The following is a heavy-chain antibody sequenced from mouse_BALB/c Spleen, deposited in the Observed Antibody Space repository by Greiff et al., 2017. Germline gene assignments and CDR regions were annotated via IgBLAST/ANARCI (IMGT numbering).Heavy chain of an antibody. Sequence: EVQGVESGGGLVQPGGSLKLSCAASGFTFSSYTMSWVRQTPEKRLEWVAYISNGGGSTYYPDTVKGRFTISRDNAKNTLYLQMSSLKSEDTAMYYCARHEQLGLQYAMDDWGQGTSVTVSS. CDR1: GFTFSSYT. V-gene: IGHV5-12-2*01. CDR3: ARHEQLGLQYAMDD. CDR2: ISNGGGST. D-gene: IGHD3-1*01. J-gene: IGHJ4*01.